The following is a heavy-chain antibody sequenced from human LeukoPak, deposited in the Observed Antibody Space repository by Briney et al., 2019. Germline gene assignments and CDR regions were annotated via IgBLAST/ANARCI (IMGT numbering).Heavy chain of an antibody. V-gene: IGHV4-39*01. Sequence: SETLSLTCTVSGGSISSSSYYWGWIRQPPGKGLEWIGSIYYSGSTYYNPSLKSRVTISVDTSKNQFSLKLSSVTAADTAVYYCARNPLPKQQLVPLYYYYMDVWGKGTTVTVSS. CDR3: ARNPLPKQQLVPLYYYYMDV. D-gene: IGHD6-13*01. J-gene: IGHJ6*03. CDR1: GGSISSSSYY. CDR2: IYYSGST.